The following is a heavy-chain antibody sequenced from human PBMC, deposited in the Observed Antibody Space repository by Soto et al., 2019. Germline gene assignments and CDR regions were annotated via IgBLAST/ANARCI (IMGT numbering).Heavy chain of an antibody. Sequence: PGGSLKLFCAASGFTFSSYDMDWVRQATGKGLEWVLAIGTAGDTYYPGSVKGRFTISRENAKNSLYLQMNSLRAEDTAVYYCPRGNIYSSSWPPFDYWGQGTLVTVSS. CDR3: PRGNIYSSSWPPFDY. V-gene: IGHV3-13*01. J-gene: IGHJ4*02. CDR2: IGTAGDT. D-gene: IGHD6-13*01. CDR1: GFTFSSYD.